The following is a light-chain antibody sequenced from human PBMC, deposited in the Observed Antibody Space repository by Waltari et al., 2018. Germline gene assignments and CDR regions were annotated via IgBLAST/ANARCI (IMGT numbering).Light chain of an antibody. CDR1: SADVGGYKL. CDR3: CSYGGVNTLGVL. J-gene: IGLJ2*01. Sequence: QSALTQPASVSGSPGQSLTIPCTGSSADVGGYKLVSWFQPHPGQAPSFLIYEVNERPAGLPSRFSGSKSGNTASLTISGLQIEAEADYYCCSYGGVNTLGVLFGGGSKLTV. V-gene: IGLV2-23*02. CDR2: EVN.